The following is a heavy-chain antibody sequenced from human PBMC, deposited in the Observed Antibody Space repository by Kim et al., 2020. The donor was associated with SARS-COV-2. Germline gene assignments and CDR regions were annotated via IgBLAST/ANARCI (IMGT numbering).Heavy chain of an antibody. J-gene: IGHJ4*02. D-gene: IGHD2-15*01. Sequence: KGRVTISVDTSKNQFSLKLSSVTAADTAVYYCAREFVYCSGGSCYSVHDYWGQGTLVTVSS. CDR3: AREFVYCSGGSCYSVHDY. V-gene: IGHV4-34*01.